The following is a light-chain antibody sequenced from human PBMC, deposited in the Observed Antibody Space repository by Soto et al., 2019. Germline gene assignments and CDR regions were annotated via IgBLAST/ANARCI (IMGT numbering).Light chain of an antibody. V-gene: IGKV3-11*01. CDR2: EAS. CDR3: KQLTNWLYT. CDR1: QSVSSY. Sequence: EIVLTQSPATLSLSPGERATLSCRASQSVSSYLAWYQQKPGQAPGLLIYEASNRAAGIPASFRGSGSGTDFTHTISGQEPEDFAVDYCKQLTNWLYTFGQGTKLEI. J-gene: IGKJ2*01.